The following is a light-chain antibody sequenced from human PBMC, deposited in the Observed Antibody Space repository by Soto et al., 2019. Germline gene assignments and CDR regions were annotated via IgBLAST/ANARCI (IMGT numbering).Light chain of an antibody. V-gene: IGKV4-1*01. CDR1: QSVLYRSNNENY. J-gene: IGKJ2*01. CDR3: QQYYSTPYN. CDR2: WAS. Sequence: EIVMTQSPDSLAVSLGEMAPINCKSSQSVLYRSNNENYLAWYQQKPGQSPKLLIHWASTRKSGVPDRFSGRGSGTDLTLTISSLQAEDVAVYFCQQYYSTPYNLGHGTKLEMK.